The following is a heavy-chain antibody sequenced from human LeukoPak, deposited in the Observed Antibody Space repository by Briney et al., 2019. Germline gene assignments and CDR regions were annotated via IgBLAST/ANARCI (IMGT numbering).Heavy chain of an antibody. CDR1: GYTFTDYY. D-gene: IGHD6-13*01. Sequence: ASVKVSCKASGYTFTDYYIHWVRQAPGQGLEWMGIIHPSGGSTTYAQKFQGRVTVTGDTSTSTVYMELSSLRSEDTAVYYCARVLADAGTGYWGQGTLVTVSS. CDR2: IHPSGGST. CDR3: ARVLADAGTGY. V-gene: IGHV1-46*01. J-gene: IGHJ4*02.